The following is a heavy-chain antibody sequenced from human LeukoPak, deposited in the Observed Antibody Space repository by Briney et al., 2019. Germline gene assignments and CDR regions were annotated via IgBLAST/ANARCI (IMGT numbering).Heavy chain of an antibody. CDR2: ITSSSSYL. D-gene: IGHD6-13*01. CDR1: GFIFGSYS. CDR3: TKERPPGYRSPLDI. V-gene: IGHV3-21*01. Sequence: GGSLRLSCVASGFIFGSYSMNWVRQAPGKGLEYVASITSSSSYLYYADSVKGRFTISRDNARSSLYLQMNSLRAEDTAVYYCTKERPPGYRSPLDIWGQGTMVSVSS. J-gene: IGHJ3*02.